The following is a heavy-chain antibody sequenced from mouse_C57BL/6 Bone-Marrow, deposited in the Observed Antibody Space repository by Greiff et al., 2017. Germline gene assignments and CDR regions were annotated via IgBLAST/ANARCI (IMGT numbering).Heavy chain of an antibody. CDR3: GSPTAQATGYAMDY. D-gene: IGHD3-2*02. J-gene: IGHJ4*01. CDR1: GYTFTDHI. V-gene: IGHV1-11*01. CDR2: IYPVSGET. Sequence: VQLQQSGAELASPGASVTLSCKASGYTFTDHIMNWVKKRPGQGLEWIGRIYPVSGETNYNQKFMGKATFSVDRSSSTVYMVVNSLTSEDPAVYYGGSPTAQATGYAMDYWGQGTSVTVSS.